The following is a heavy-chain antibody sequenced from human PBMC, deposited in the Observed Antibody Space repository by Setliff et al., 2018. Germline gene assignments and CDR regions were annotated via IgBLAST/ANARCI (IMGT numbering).Heavy chain of an antibody. CDR2: IRSKESGGTT. J-gene: IGHJ4*02. CDR1: GFTFGDYT. Sequence: PGGSLRLSCTASGFTFGDYTMSWVRQAPGKGLEWVGFIRSKESGGTTEYAESVKGRITISRDDSKSIAYLQMNSLKGEDTAVYYCSREWAFDYWGQGTLVTV. V-gene: IGHV3-49*04. CDR3: SREWAFDY.